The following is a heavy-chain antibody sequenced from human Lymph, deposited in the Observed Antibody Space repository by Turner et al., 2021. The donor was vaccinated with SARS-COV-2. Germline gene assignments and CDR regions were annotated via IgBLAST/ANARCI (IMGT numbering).Heavy chain of an antibody. V-gene: IGHV1-69*10. CDR2: IIPILGIA. J-gene: IGHJ3*02. CDR3: ARRHSGNYDAFDI. CDR1: GGTFSTYV. Sequence: QVQLVQSGAEVKKPGSSVTVSCKASGGTFSTYVISWVRQAPGQGREWMGGIIPILGIANDAQKFQGRVTITADKSTSTAYMELSSRRSEDTAVYNCARRHSGNYDAFDIWGQGTMVTVSS. D-gene: IGHD1-26*01.